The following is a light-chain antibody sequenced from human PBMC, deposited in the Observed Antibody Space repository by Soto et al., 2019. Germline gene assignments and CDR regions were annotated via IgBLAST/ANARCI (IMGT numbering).Light chain of an antibody. CDR3: AAWDDSLNAVV. J-gene: IGLJ2*01. CDR1: TSNLGGNT. CDR2: TNN. Sequence: QSVLTQPPSVSGTPGHKVSISCSGSTSNLGGNTVNWYQQLPGTATKLLIYTNNQRPSGVPDRFSGSKSGTSASLAISGLRSEDEADFSCAAWDDSLNAVVFGGGTKLTVL. V-gene: IGLV1-44*01.